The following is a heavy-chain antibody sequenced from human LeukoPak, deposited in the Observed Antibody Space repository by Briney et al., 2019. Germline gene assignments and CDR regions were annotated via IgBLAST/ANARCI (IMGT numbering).Heavy chain of an antibody. CDR1: GFTFTSSA. J-gene: IGHJ6*02. Sequence: ASVKVSCKASGFTFTSSAMQWVRQARGQRLEWIGWIVVGSGNTNYAQKFQERVTITRDMSTSTAYMELSSLRYEDTAVYYCAADERFLEAYGMDVWGQGTTVTVSS. CDR3: AADERFLEAYGMDV. D-gene: IGHD3-3*01. V-gene: IGHV1-58*02. CDR2: IVVGSGNT.